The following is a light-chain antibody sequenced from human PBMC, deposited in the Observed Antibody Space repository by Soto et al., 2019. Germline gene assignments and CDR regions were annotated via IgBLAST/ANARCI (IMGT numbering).Light chain of an antibody. CDR2: TTD. CDR3: VAWDDSLNGHV. J-gene: IGLJ1*01. Sequence: QSALTQPPSASGTPGQRVTISCSGSSSNIGSNSVGWYQQLPGAAPKVLISTTDKRPSGVPDRFSGSKSGTSASLAISGLQSDDEADYYCVAWDDSLNGHVFGTGTKLTVL. CDR1: SSNIGSNS. V-gene: IGLV1-44*01.